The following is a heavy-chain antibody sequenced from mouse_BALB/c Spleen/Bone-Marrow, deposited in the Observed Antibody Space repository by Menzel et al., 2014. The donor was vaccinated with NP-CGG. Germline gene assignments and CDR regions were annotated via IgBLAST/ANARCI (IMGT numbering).Heavy chain of an antibody. V-gene: IGHV1-61*01. D-gene: IGHD3-2*01. CDR2: IHPSDSET. Sequence: QVQLQPSGAELVRPGASVKLSCKASGYSFTSYWMNWVKQRPGQGLEWIGMIHPSDSETRLNQKFKDKATLTVDKSSSTAYMQLSSPTSEDSAVYYCARNRDSSGYVGFAYWGQGTLVTVSA. CDR1: GYSFTSYW. J-gene: IGHJ3*01. CDR3: ARNRDSSGYVGFAY.